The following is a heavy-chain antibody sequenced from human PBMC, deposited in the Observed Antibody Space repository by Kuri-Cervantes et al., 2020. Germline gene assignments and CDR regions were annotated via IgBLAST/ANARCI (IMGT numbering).Heavy chain of an antibody. CDR3: ARDTMIVAGPGDFDF. Sequence: ASVKVSCKASGYTFTSYDINWVRQATGQGLEWMGWMNPNSGNTGYAQKFQSRVTMTTDTSTSTAYMELRSLRPDDTAVYYCARDTMIVAGPGDFDFWGQGTMVTVSS. CDR1: GYTFTSYD. J-gene: IGHJ3*01. CDR2: MNPNSGNT. D-gene: IGHD3-22*01. V-gene: IGHV1-8*02.